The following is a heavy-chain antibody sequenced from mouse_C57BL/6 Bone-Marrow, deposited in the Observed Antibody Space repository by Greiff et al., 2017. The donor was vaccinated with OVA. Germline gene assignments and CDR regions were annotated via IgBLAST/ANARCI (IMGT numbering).Heavy chain of an antibody. J-gene: IGHJ1*03. Sequence: EVKLMESGPGLVKPSQSLSLTCSVTGYSITSGYYWNWIRQFPGNKLEWMGYISYDGSNNYNPSLKNRISITSDTSKNQFFLKLNSVTTEDTATYYYARGRLRYFDVWGTGTTVTVSS. CDR2: ISYDGSN. D-gene: IGHD2-4*01. V-gene: IGHV3-6*01. CDR3: ARGRLRYFDV. CDR1: GYSITSGYY.